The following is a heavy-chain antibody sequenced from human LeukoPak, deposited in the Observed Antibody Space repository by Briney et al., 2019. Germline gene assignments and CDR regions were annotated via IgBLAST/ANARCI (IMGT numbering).Heavy chain of an antibody. J-gene: IGHJ6*02. V-gene: IGHV3-21*01. CDR3: ARGGCGGSCYSYYGMDV. D-gene: IGHD2-15*01. CDR2: ISSSSSYI. Sequence: GGSLRLSCAASGFTFSSYEMNWVRQAPGKGLEWVSSISSSSSYIYYADSVKGRFTISRDNAKNSLYLQMNSLRAEDTAVYYCARGGCGGSCYSYYGMDVWGQGTTVTVSS. CDR1: GFTFSSYE.